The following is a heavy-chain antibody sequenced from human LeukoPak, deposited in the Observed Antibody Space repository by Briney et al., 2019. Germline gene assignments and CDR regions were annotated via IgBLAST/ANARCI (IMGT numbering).Heavy chain of an antibody. J-gene: IGHJ5*02. V-gene: IGHV4-59*12. CDR1: GGYISTDY. CDR2: VYYTGST. D-gene: IGHD5-12*01. CDR3: AREKNSGYRHSNWFDP. Sequence: PSETLSLTCTVSGGYISTDYWSWIRQPPGKGLEWIGYVYYTGSTNYNPSLKSRVTISVDTSKNQFSLKLTSVTAADTAVYYCAREKNSGYRHSNWFDPWGQGTLVTVSS.